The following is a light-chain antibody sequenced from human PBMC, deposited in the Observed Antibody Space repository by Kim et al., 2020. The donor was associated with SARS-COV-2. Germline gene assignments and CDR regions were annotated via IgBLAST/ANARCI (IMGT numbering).Light chain of an antibody. Sequence: SYELTQPPSVSVAPGKTARITCGGNNIGSKSVHWYQQKPGQAPVLVIYYDSDRPSGIPERFSGSNSGNTATLTISRVEAGDEADYCCQVWDSSSDHRGVF. V-gene: IGLV3-21*04. CDR3: QVWDSSSDHRGV. J-gene: IGLJ2*01. CDR1: NIGSKS. CDR2: YDS.